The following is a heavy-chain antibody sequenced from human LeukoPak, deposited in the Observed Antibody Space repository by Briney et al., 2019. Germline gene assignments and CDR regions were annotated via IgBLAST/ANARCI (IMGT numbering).Heavy chain of an antibody. D-gene: IGHD3-3*01. V-gene: IGHV1-8*01. CDR1: GYTLTRYD. Sequence: ASVTLSCKASGYTLTRYDINWMRQGTGQGLEWMGWMNPNSGNTGYAQKFQGRVTMTRNTSISTAYMELSSLRSEDTAVYYCASEWSDNWFDPWGQGTLVTVSS. J-gene: IGHJ5*02. CDR2: MNPNSGNT. CDR3: ASEWSDNWFDP.